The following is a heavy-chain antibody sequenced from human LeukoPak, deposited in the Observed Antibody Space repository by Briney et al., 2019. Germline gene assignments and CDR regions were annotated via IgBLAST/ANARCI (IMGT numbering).Heavy chain of an antibody. J-gene: IGHJ6*03. CDR1: GGSFSGYY. D-gene: IGHD2-2*01. V-gene: IGHV4-34*01. CDR3: ARGRAGYCSSTSCYGKIGGYYYYYMDV. Sequence: SETLSLTCAVYGGSFSGYYWSWIRQPPGKGLEGIGEINHSGSTNYNPSLKSRDTISVDTSKNQFSLKLSSVTAADTAVYYCARGRAGYCSSTSCYGKIGGYYYYYMDVWGKGTTATVSS. CDR2: INHSGST.